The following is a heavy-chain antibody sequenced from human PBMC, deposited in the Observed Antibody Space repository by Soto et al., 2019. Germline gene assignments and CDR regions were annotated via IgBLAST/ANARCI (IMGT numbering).Heavy chain of an antibody. V-gene: IGHV1-8*01. CDR1: GYTFTSYD. CDR3: ARWRVVPAAMRAFDYYYMDV. J-gene: IGHJ6*03. Sequence: VSVNVYCKGSGYTFTSYDIDRVRKPPEQGLEWMGWMNPTSGNTGYAQKFQGRVTMTRNTSISTAYMELSSLRSEDTAVYYCARWRVVPAAMRAFDYYYMDVWGKGTTVTVSS. CDR2: MNPTSGNT. D-gene: IGHD2-2*01.